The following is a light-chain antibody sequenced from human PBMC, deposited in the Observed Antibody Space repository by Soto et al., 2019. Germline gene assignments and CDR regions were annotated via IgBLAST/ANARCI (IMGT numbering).Light chain of an antibody. Sequence: EVVLTQSPATLSLSPGERATLSCRASQSVGMYLAWYQHKPGQAPRLLIYDASNRATGIPARFSGSGSGTDFTLTISSPEPEDFAVYYCQHRYSWPLTFGGGTRVEIK. CDR3: QHRYSWPLT. CDR2: DAS. V-gene: IGKV3-11*01. CDR1: QSVGMY. J-gene: IGKJ4*01.